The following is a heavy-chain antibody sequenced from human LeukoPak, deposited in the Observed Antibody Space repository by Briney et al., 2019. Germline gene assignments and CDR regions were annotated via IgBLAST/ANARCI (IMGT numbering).Heavy chain of an antibody. J-gene: IGHJ4*02. Sequence: GGSLRLSCAASGFTFSSYSMNWVRQAPGKGLEWVSYISSSSSTIYYADSVKGRFTISRDNAKNSLYLQMNSLRDEDTAVYYCARDWIEYCGGDCYFDYRGQGTLVTVSS. D-gene: IGHD2-21*02. CDR2: ISSSSSTI. V-gene: IGHV3-48*02. CDR1: GFTFSSYS. CDR3: ARDWIEYCGGDCYFDY.